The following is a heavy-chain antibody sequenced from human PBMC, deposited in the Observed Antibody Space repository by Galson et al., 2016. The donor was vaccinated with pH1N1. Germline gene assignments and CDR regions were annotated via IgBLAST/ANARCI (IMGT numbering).Heavy chain of an antibody. J-gene: IGHJ4*02. Sequence: SVKVSCKASGYTFSSYGISWVRQAPGKGLEWMGWISGYNGNTKYEQKIQGRVSMTIDTSTSTVYMELRSLRSDDTALYYCARMSGSSRYLVYWGQGTLVTVSS. CDR1: GYTFSSYG. V-gene: IGHV1-18*01. CDR3: ARMSGSSRYLVY. CDR2: ISGYNGNT. D-gene: IGHD1-26*01.